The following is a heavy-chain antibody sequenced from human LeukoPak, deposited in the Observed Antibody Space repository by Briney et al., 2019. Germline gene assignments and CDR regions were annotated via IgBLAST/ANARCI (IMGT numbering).Heavy chain of an antibody. CDR1: GFTFTDYF. D-gene: IGHD3-10*01. J-gene: IGHJ4*02. CDR2: ISISGSTI. CDR3: AKVRGGGYYFDY. Sequence: GGSLRLSCAASGFTFTDYFMNWIRQAPGKGLEWVSSISISGSTIYYADSVKGRFTISRDNAKNSLYLQMNSLRAEDTAVYYCAKVRGGGYYFDYWGQGTLVTVSS. V-gene: IGHV3-11*04.